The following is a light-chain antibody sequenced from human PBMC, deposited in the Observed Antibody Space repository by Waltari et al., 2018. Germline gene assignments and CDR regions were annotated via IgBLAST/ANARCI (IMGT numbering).Light chain of an antibody. CDR2: DVT. CDR3: SSYTTSSTVYV. CDR1: SSDVGTYAY. V-gene: IGLV2-14*03. Sequence: QSALTQPASVSGSPGQSITISCTGTSSDVGTYAYVSWYQQHTGKAPKLMIYDVTKRPSGIANRFSGSKSGNTASLTISGLQAEDEADYYCSSYTTSSTVYVFGTGTKVTVL. J-gene: IGLJ1*01.